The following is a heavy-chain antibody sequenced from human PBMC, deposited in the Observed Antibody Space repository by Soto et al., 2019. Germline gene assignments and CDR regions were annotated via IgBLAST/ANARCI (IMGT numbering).Heavy chain of an antibody. J-gene: IGHJ6*02. D-gene: IGHD2-2*02. CDR3: ARANVVVPAAILGTDYGMDV. Sequence: GGSLRLSCAASGFNVNSDYMNWVRQAPGKGLEWVSYISSSGSTIYYADSVKGRFTISRDNAKNSLYLQMNSLRAEDTAVYYCARANVVVPAAILGTDYGMDVWGQGTTVTVSS. CDR1: GFNVNSDY. V-gene: IGHV3-48*03. CDR2: ISSSGSTI.